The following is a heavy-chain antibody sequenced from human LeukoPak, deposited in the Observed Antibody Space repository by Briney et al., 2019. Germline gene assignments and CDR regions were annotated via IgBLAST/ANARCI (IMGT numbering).Heavy chain of an antibody. CDR2: IYYSGST. J-gene: IGHJ6*02. CDR3: ARQGGLPWALENGMDV. V-gene: IGHV4-59*08. CDR1: GGSISSYY. Sequence: SETLSLTCTVSGGSISSYYWSWIRQPPGKGLEWIGYIYYSGSTNYNPPLKSRVTISVDTSKNQFSLKLSSVTAADTAVYYCARQGGLPWALENGMDVWGQGTTVTVSS. D-gene: IGHD3-16*01.